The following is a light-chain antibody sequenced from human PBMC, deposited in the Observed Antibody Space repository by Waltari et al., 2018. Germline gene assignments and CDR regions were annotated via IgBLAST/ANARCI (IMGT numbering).Light chain of an antibody. CDR1: RSVLYHSNHKNC. V-gene: IGKV4-1*01. CDR3: QQYYSVPYT. CDR2: WAS. J-gene: IGKJ2*01. Sequence: IVMTQSPDSLAVYLGERATINCKSTRSVLYHSNHKNCLGWYQQKTGQPHKLLIYWASTRESGVPDRFSGSGSGTDFTLTISSLQAEDVAIYYCQQYYSVPYTFGQGTKLEIK.